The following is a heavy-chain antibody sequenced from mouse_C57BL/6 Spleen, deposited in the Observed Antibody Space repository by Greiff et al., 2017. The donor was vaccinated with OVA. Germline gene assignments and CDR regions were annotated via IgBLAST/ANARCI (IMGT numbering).Heavy chain of an antibody. Sequence: EVQRVESGPGLVKPSQSLSLTCSVTGYSITSGYYWNWIRQFPGNKLEWMGYISYDGSNNYNPSLKNRISITRDTSKNQFFLKLNSVTTEDTATYYCARGIYYEGAYWGQGTLVTVSA. D-gene: IGHD2-4*01. CDR2: ISYDGSN. CDR1: GYSITSGYY. V-gene: IGHV3-6*01. CDR3: ARGIYYEGAY. J-gene: IGHJ3*01.